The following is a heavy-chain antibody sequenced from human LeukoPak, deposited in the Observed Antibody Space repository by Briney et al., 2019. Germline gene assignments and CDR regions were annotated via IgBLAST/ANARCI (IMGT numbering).Heavy chain of an antibody. CDR2: ISSSRRTI. V-gene: IGHV3-48*04. CDR3: ARDGDSGGYYYGPFDN. D-gene: IGHD3-22*01. J-gene: IGHJ4*02. CDR1: GFTFSLFG. Sequence: GGSLRLSCAASGFTFSLFGMTWVRQAPGKGLEWISYISSSRRTINYADSVKGRFTISRDNAKNSLYLLMNNLRAEDTAVYYCARDGDSGGYYYGPFDNWGQGTLVTVSS.